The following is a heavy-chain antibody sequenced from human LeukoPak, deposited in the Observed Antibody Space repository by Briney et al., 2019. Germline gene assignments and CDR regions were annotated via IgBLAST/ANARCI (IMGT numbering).Heavy chain of an antibody. Sequence: GGSLRLSCAASGFTFSSYAMSWVRQAPGKGLEWVSAISGSGGSTYYADSVKGRFTISRDNSKNTLYLQMNSLRAEDTAVYYCANLPYGDLPVGDAFDIWCQGTMVTVSS. J-gene: IGHJ3*02. CDR2: ISGSGGST. D-gene: IGHD4-17*01. CDR1: GFTFSSYA. CDR3: ANLPYGDLPVGDAFDI. V-gene: IGHV3-23*01.